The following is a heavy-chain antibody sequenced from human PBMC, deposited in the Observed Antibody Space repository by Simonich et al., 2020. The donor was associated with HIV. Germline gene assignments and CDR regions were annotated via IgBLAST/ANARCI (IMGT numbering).Heavy chain of an antibody. J-gene: IGHJ5*02. V-gene: IGHV1-8*03. CDR3: ARALRWFDP. Sequence: VQLVQSGAEVKKPGESLKISCKGSGYSFTSYDIHWGRQATGQGLEWMGWMNPNSGNTDYAQKFQGRVTITRDTSINTAYMELSSLKSEDTAVYYCARALRWFDPWGQGTLVTVSS. CDR1: GYSFTSYD. D-gene: IGHD3-16*02. CDR2: MNPNSGNT.